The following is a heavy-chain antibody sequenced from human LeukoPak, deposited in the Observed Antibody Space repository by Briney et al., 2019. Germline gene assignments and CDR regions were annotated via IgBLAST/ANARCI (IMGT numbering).Heavy chain of an antibody. V-gene: IGHV3-74*01. CDR2: SDTAGSST. D-gene: IGHD2-15*01. CDR3: GSVRNGWHLDVFDI. J-gene: IGHJ3*02. Sequence: GGALRLSCAGSGFTFSTYRMHWVRQAPGKGLVWVSRSDTAGSSTNYADSVKGCIASSRDNAKSTLYLQMNSLRAEDTGVYYCGSVRNGWHLDVFDIWGQGTMVTVSS. CDR1: GFTFSTYR.